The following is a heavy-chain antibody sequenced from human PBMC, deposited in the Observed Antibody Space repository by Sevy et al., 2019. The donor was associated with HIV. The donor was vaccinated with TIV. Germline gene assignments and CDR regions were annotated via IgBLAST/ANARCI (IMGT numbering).Heavy chain of an antibody. J-gene: IGHJ4*02. Sequence: GGSLRLSCAASGFTFSSYAMSWVRQAPGKGLEWVSAISGSGGSTYYAHSVKGRFTISRDNSKNTLYLQMNSLRAEDTAVYYCAKDLARLDDYGDYDLYFFFDYWGQGTLVTVSS. CDR2: ISGSGGST. CDR3: AKDLARLDDYGDYDLYFFFDY. D-gene: IGHD4-17*01. CDR1: GFTFSSYA. V-gene: IGHV3-23*01.